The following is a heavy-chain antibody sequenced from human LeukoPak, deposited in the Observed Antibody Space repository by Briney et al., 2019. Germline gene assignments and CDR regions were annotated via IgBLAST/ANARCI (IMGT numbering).Heavy chain of an antibody. CDR1: GFTFSSYA. J-gene: IGHJ6*04. Sequence: PGGSLRLSCAASGFTFSSYAMSWVRQAPGKGLEWVSAISGSGGSTYYADSVKGRFTISRDNSKNTLYLQMNSLRAEDTAVYYCAKEKRSGGSLPGLVDVWGKGTTVTVSS. D-gene: IGHD2-15*01. V-gene: IGHV3-23*01. CDR3: AKEKRSGGSLPGLVDV. CDR2: ISGSGGST.